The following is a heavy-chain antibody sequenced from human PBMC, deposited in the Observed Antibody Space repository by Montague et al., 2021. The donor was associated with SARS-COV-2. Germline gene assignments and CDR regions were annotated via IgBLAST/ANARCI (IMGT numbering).Heavy chain of an antibody. Sequence: SETLSLTCSVPGDSMSGSNSYWGWIRQPPGKGLESIGSISYTGSTSYNASLKSRVTMSVDTSKNEFSLRLSSVTASDTAVYYCARLYIQKTLVGASRRRWFDHWGQGTLVTVSS. V-gene: IGHV4-39*01. D-gene: IGHD1-26*01. CDR1: GDSMSGSNSY. CDR2: ISYTGST. J-gene: IGHJ5*02. CDR3: ARLYIQKTLVGASRRRWFDH.